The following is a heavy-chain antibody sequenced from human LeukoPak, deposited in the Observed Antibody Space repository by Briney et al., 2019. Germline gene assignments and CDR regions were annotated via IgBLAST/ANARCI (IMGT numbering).Heavy chain of an antibody. CDR2: ISYDGSNK. Sequence: PGGSLRLSCAAAGFTFSSYAMHWVRQAPGKGLEWVAVISYDGSNKYYADSVKGRFTISRDNSKNTLYLQMNSLRAEDTAVYYCARDVPEKDIVVVPAAMGDYWGQGTLVTVSS. CDR1: GFTFSSYA. CDR3: ARDVPEKDIVVVPAAMGDY. J-gene: IGHJ4*02. D-gene: IGHD2-2*01. V-gene: IGHV3-30-3*01.